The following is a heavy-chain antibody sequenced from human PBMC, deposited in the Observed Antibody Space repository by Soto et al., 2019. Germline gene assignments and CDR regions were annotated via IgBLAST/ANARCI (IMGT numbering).Heavy chain of an antibody. J-gene: IGHJ4*02. CDR3: VRDRTTFTLFDY. Sequence: EVQLVESGGGLVQPGGSLRLSCAASGFSFTSYWMHWVRQAPGKGLEWISRISTDGTTIGFAASVRGRFTASRDNAKNTFYLQLNSLRVDDTAVYYCVRDRTTFTLFDYWGQGTLVTVSS. CDR2: ISTDGTTI. V-gene: IGHV3-74*01. CDR1: GFSFTSYW. D-gene: IGHD3-3*02.